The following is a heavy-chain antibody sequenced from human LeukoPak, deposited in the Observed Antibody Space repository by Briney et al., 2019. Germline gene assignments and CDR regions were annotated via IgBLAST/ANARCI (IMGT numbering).Heavy chain of an antibody. V-gene: IGHV3-23*01. D-gene: IGHD7-27*01. Sequence: GGSLRLSCAASGFTFSSYAMSWVRQAPGKGLEWVSAIGGSGGSTYYADSVKGRFTISRDNSKNTLYLQMNSLRAEDTAVYYCAKDGGLWVSAHWGDSWGRGTLVTVSS. CDR3: AKDGGLWVSAHWGDS. J-gene: IGHJ4*02. CDR1: GFTFSSYA. CDR2: IGGSGGST.